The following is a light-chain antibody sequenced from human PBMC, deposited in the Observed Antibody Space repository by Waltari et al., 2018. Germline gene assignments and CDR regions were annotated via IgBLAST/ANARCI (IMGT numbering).Light chain of an antibody. Sequence: DIVMTQSPDSLAVSLGERATSNCKSSQNLLSSSNNRSYLAWYQQKPGQPPKLLIYWASTRESGVPDRFSGSGSGTDFTLTISSLQAEDVAVYYCQQSYGFPYTFGQGTNLEIK. CDR3: QQSYGFPYT. V-gene: IGKV4-1*01. CDR1: QNLLSSSNNRSY. CDR2: WAS. J-gene: IGKJ2*01.